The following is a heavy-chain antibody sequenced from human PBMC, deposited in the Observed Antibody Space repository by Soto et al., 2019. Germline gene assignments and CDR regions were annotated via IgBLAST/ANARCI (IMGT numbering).Heavy chain of an antibody. CDR1: GFALSARGMG. Sequence: SGPTLVNPTQTLTLTCTFSGFALSARGMGVGWIRQPPGKALEWLALIYWDGDKWYGPSLKNRATITEDTPKNQVVLTMTNMEPGDTPTYYGAHGSGGGQYYFPHWGRGALVTVP. J-gene: IGHJ4*02. CDR2: IYWDGDK. D-gene: IGHD3-16*01. V-gene: IGHV2-5*05. CDR3: AHGSGGGQYYFPH.